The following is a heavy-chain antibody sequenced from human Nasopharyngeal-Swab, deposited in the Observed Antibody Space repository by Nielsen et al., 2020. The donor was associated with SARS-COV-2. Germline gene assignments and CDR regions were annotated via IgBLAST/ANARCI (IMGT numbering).Heavy chain of an antibody. CDR2: IYGGGFIT. Sequence: WIRQPPGKGLEWVALIYGGGFITHYADSVKGRFTVSRDDSRGTLSLQMNSMRGDDTAVYYCASARGSFDYWGQGAVVTVSS. J-gene: IGHJ4*02. CDR3: ASARGSFDY. V-gene: IGHV3-23*03.